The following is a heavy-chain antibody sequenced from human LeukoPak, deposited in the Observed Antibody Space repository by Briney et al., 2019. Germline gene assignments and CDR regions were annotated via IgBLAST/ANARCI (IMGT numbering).Heavy chain of an antibody. J-gene: IGHJ5*02. V-gene: IGHV1-69*06. CDR3: ARLYGSGSYYIDGWFDP. Sequence: ASVKVSCKASGGTFSSYAISWVRQAPGQGLEWMGGIIPIFGTANYAQKFQGRVTITADKSTSTAYMELSSLRSEDTAVYYCARLYGSGSYYIDGWFDPWGQGTLVTVSS. CDR1: GGTFSSYA. D-gene: IGHD3-10*01. CDR2: IIPIFGTA.